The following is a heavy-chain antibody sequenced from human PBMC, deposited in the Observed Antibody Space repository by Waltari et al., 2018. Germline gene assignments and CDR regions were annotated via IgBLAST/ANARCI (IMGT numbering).Heavy chain of an antibody. CDR1: GGSISSYY. Sequence: QVQLQESGPGLVKPSETLSLTCTVSGGSISSYYWSWIRQPPGKGLEWIGYIYYSGSTNYNPSLKSRVTISVDTSKNQFSLKLSSVTAADTAVYYCARRGVRGVLDAFDIWGQGTMVTVSS. CDR3: ARRGVRGVLDAFDI. CDR2: IYYSGST. D-gene: IGHD3-10*01. V-gene: IGHV4-59*08. J-gene: IGHJ3*02.